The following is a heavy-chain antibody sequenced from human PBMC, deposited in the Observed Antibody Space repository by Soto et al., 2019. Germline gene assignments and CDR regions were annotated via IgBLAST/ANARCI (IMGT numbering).Heavy chain of an antibody. V-gene: IGHV4-30-4*01. Sequence: TLSLACTVSGGSISSGDYYWSWIRQPPGKGLEWIGYIYYSGSTYYNPSLKSRVTISVDTSKNQFSLKLSSVTAADTAVYYCARAVYDSSGYYLDYWGQGTLVTVSS. CDR2: IYYSGST. CDR3: ARAVYDSSGYYLDY. CDR1: GGSISSGDYY. J-gene: IGHJ4*02. D-gene: IGHD3-22*01.